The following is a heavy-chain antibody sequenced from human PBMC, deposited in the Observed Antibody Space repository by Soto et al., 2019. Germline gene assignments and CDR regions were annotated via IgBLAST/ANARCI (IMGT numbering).Heavy chain of an antibody. CDR3: ARGKRAAGIFHY. Sequence: GGSLRLSCAASGFTFSSYSMNWVRQAPGKGLEWVSSISSSSSYIYYADSVKGRFTISRDNAKNSLYLQMNSLRAEDTAVYYCARGKRAAGIFHYWGQGTLVTVSS. J-gene: IGHJ4*02. CDR2: ISSSSSYI. V-gene: IGHV3-21*01. D-gene: IGHD6-13*01. CDR1: GFTFSSYS.